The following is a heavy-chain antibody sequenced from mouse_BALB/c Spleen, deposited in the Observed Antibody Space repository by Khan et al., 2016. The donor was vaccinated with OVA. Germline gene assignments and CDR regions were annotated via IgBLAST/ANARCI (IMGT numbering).Heavy chain of an antibody. D-gene: IGHD4-1*01. CDR2: ISSGGDYT. V-gene: IGHV5-6*01. CDR1: GFSFSSYS. CDR3: ASHLTGSFAF. Sequence: EVELVESGGDSVKPGGSLKLSCAASGFSFSSYSMSWVRQTPDKRLEWVATISSGGDYTYYPDSVKGRFTMSRDNAKNTLYLQMSSLRSEDTAMYYCASHLTGSFAFWGQGTLVTVSA. J-gene: IGHJ3*01.